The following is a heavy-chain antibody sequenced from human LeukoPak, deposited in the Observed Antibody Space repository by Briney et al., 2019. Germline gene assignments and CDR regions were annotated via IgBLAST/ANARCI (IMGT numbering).Heavy chain of an antibody. D-gene: IGHD3-22*01. Sequence: LGGFLRLSCAASGFTLSSYSMNWVRQAPGKGLEWVSSISSCSSYLYYADSVKGRVTISRDNAKNSLYLQMNSLRAEDTAVYYCATSLLRRPYYYGMDVWGQGTTVTVSS. V-gene: IGHV3-21*01. CDR1: GFTLSSYS. CDR2: ISSCSSYL. J-gene: IGHJ6*02. CDR3: ATSLLRRPYYYGMDV.